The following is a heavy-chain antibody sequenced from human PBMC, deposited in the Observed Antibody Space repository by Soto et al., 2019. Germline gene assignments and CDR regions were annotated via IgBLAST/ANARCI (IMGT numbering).Heavy chain of an antibody. D-gene: IGHD2-2*01. CDR3: AGAHLFCSSTSRPGRFDY. CDR1: GGSVSSGSYY. V-gene: IGHV4-61*01. J-gene: IGHJ4*02. Sequence: QVQLQESGPGLVKPSETLSLTCTVSGGSVSSGSYYWSWILQPPGKGLEWLGYIYYRGSTNYNPPLKSRVTISVATSKNQFSLKLSSGTAADTAVYYCAGAHLFCSSTSRPGRFDYWGQGTLVTVSS. CDR2: IYYRGST.